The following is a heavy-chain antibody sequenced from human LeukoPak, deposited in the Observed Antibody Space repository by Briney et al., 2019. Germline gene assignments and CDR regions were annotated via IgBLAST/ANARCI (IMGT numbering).Heavy chain of an antibody. D-gene: IGHD2-2*01. V-gene: IGHV3-23*01. CDR2: ISVDGETA. Sequence: GGSLRLSCAVSGFSVSSFGMSWVRQAPGKGLEWISAISVDGETAYYADSVKGRFIISRDNSKNTLYLQLSSLRAEDTAVYYCAGYQLLRVSWGQGTLVTVSS. CDR1: GFSVSSFG. J-gene: IGHJ4*02. CDR3: AGYQLLRVS.